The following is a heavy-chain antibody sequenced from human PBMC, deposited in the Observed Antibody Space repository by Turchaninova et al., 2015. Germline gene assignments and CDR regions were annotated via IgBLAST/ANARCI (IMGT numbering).Heavy chain of an antibody. CDR2: IYHIGIT. Sequence: QVQLQESGPGLVKPSETLSLTCGVTGYSISSGYYWGWIRQPPGKGLEWIWIIYHIGITYYNPAIKSRVPISVDTSKNQFSLKLTSVTAADTAVFYCARQVGSPVHFEYWGQGTQVTVSS. V-gene: IGHV4-38-2*01. D-gene: IGHD1-26*01. CDR3: ARQVGSPVHFEY. J-gene: IGHJ4*02. CDR1: GYSISSGYY.